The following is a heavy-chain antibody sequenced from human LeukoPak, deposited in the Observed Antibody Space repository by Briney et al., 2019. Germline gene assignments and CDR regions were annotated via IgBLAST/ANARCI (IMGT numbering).Heavy chain of an antibody. D-gene: IGHD6-19*01. V-gene: IGHV3-7*05. CDR3: AKGVAGDVDY. Sequence: GGSLRLSCAASGFTFSSYWMSWVRQAPGKGLEWVANIEQEGSEKNYVDSVKGRFTISRDNSKNTLYLQMNSLRAEDAAVYYCAKGVAGDVDYWGQGTLVTVSS. CDR1: GFTFSSYW. J-gene: IGHJ4*02. CDR2: IEQEGSEK.